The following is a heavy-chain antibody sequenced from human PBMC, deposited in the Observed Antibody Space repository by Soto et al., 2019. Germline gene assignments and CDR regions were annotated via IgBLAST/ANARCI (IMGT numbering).Heavy chain of an antibody. CDR2: ISYDGSNK. CDR3: AKDRFRIAVAAPFDY. V-gene: IGHV3-30*18. Sequence: QVLLVESGGGVVQPGRSLRLSCAASGFTFSSYGMHWVRQARGKGLEWVAVISYDGSNKYYADSVKGRFTISRDNSKNTLYLQMNSLRAEDTAVYYCAKDRFRIAVAAPFDYWGQGTLVTVSS. J-gene: IGHJ4*02. D-gene: IGHD6-19*01. CDR1: GFTFSSYG.